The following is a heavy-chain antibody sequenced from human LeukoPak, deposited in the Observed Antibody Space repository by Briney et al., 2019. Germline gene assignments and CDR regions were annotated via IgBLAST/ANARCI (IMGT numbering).Heavy chain of an antibody. CDR1: GGTFSSYA. CDR2: IIPIFGTA. V-gene: IGHV1-69*05. Sequence: GASVKVSCKASGGTFSSYAISWVRQAPGQGLEWMGGIIPIFGTANYAQKLQGRVTMTTDTSTSTAYMELRSLRSDDTAVYYCARTLSSGWYLGYWGQGTLVTVSS. D-gene: IGHD6-19*01. J-gene: IGHJ4*02. CDR3: ARTLSSGWYLGY.